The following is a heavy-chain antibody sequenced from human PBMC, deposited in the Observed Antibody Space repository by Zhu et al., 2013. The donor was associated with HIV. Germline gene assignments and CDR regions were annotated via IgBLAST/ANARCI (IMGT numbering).Heavy chain of an antibody. J-gene: IGHJ6*02. CDR2: INPNSGGT. V-gene: IGHV1-2*02. D-gene: IGHD5-18*01. CDR1: GYTFTGYY. CDR3: ARVQQAYYYYYGMDV. Sequence: QVQLVQSGAEVRKPGASVKVSCKASGYTFTGYYMHWVRQAPGQGLEWMGWINPNSGGTNYAQKFQGRVTMTRDTSISTAYMELSRLRSDDTAVYYCARVQQAYYYYYGMDVWGQGTTVTVSS.